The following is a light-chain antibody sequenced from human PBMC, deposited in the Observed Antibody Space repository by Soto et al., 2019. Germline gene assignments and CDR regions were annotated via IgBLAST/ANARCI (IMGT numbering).Light chain of an antibody. J-gene: IGKJ1*01. Sequence: DIQMTQSPSSLSASAGDRVTITCLASQGITIYLNWYQQKPGEAPNLLIFGASSLESGVPSRFSGSGCGTEFTLTISSLQPEDFATYYCQQSHTTPWTFGHGTKVDIK. CDR3: QQSHTTPWT. CDR2: GAS. V-gene: IGKV1-39*01. CDR1: QGITIY.